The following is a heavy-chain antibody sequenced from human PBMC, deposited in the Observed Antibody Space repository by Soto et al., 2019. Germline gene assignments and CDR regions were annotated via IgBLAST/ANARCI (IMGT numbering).Heavy chain of an antibody. V-gene: IGHV5-51*01. Sequence: GESLKISCQVSGYTFAIYWIGWVRQMPGKGLEWMGIIYPSDSDTRYSPSFQGQVTISADQSINTAYLQWDSLKASDTAIYYCARPANTVADHFDLWGQGTPVTVSS. J-gene: IGHJ4*02. D-gene: IGHD4-17*01. CDR2: IYPSDSDT. CDR3: ARPANTVADHFDL. CDR1: GYTFAIYW.